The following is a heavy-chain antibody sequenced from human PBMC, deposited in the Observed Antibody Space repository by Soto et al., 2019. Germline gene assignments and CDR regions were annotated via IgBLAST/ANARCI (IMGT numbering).Heavy chain of an antibody. D-gene: IGHD6-13*01. CDR1: GFNFSFHA. J-gene: IGHJ6*02. Sequence: GGSLRLSCTASGFNFSFHAMSWVRQAPGKGLQWVSSIGVSPEHTYYLDSVKGRFTISRDNSKNTLYLQMNSLRAEDTAVYYCAKDQLTMTLAAAGTYWYYYGMDVWGQGTTVTVSS. CDR3: AKDQLTMTLAAAGTYWYYYGMDV. V-gene: IGHV3-23*01. CDR2: IGVSPEHT.